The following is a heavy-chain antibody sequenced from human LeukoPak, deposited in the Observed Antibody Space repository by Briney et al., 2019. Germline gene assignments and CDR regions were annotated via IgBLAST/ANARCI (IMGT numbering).Heavy chain of an antibody. CDR1: GFSLNSFW. Sequence: GSPRLSCAASGFSLNSFWMTWVCQAPGKGLEWVANIKEDGSEKVYVDSLKGRFTISRDNAKNALYLQMNSLRVEDTAIYYCARDPYTGGVGAFDVWGQGTVVTVSA. CDR3: ARDPYTGGVGAFDV. J-gene: IGHJ3*01. CDR2: IKEDGSEK. D-gene: IGHD1-1*01. V-gene: IGHV3-7*04.